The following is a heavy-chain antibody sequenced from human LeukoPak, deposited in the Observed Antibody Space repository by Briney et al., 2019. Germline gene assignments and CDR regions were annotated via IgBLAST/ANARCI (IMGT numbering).Heavy chain of an antibody. J-gene: IGHJ4*02. Sequence: GESLKISCKGSGYSFTSYWIGWVRQMPGKGLEWVGIIFPGDSDTRYSPSFQGQVTISADKSISTAYLQWSSLKASDTAMYYCASLPRVVADYYGSGSYYTHGPFDYWGQGTLVTVSS. CDR3: ASLPRVVADYYGSGSYYTHGPFDY. V-gene: IGHV5-51*01. CDR1: GYSFTSYW. D-gene: IGHD3-10*01. CDR2: IFPGDSDT.